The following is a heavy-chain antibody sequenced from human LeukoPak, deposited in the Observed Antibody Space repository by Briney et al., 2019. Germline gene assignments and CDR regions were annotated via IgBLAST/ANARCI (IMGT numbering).Heavy chain of an antibody. CDR1: GFTFDDYG. D-gene: IGHD6-13*01. Sequence: PGGSLRLSCAASGFTFDDYGMSWVRPAPGKGLEWVPGNWNGGSTGYADSVKGRFTVSRDNAKNSLYLQMNSLRAEDTALYYCARVSGSSSLGYYFDYWGQGTLVTVSS. CDR3: ARVSGSSSLGYYFDY. CDR2: NWNGGST. J-gene: IGHJ4*02. V-gene: IGHV3-20*04.